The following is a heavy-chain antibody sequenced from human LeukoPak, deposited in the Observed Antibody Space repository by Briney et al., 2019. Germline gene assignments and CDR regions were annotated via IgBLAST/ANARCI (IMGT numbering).Heavy chain of an antibody. CDR3: ACLNYGSGSYFAN. D-gene: IGHD3-10*01. CDR2: IYPGDSDT. J-gene: IGHJ4*02. Sequence: GDSLKISCKGSGYSFTTYWIGWVRQMPGKGLEWMGIIYPGDSDTRYSPSFQGQVTISADKSITTAYLQWSSLKASDTAMYYCACLNYGSGSYFANWGQGTLVAVSS. CDR1: GYSFTTYW. V-gene: IGHV5-51*01.